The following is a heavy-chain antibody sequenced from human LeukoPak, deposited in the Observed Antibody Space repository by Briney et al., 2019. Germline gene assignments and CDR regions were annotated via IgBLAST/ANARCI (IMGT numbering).Heavy chain of an antibody. J-gene: IGHJ4*02. CDR2: SYPGDSHT. V-gene: IGHV5-51*01. CDR3: ARQTPSWNYYFDY. D-gene: IGHD1-7*01. Sequence: GESLKVSCKGSGFYFTTNWIGWVRQMPGTGLEWKAISYPGDSHTTYSPSFQGQVTISADKSISTAYLQWSSLKASDTAMYYCARQTPSWNYYFDYWGQGTLVTVSS. CDR1: GFYFTTNW.